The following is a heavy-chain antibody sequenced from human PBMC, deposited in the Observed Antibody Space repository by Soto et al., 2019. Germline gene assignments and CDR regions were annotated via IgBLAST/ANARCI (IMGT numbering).Heavy chain of an antibody. V-gene: IGHV1-69*06. CDR2: IIPIFGTA. Sequence: SVKVSCKASGSTFSSYAISWVRQAPGQGLEWMGGIIPIFGTANYAQKFQGRVTITADKSTSTAYMELSSLRSEDTAVYYCAIGFSSGWMPFDYWGQGTLVTVSS. J-gene: IGHJ4*02. D-gene: IGHD6-19*01. CDR3: AIGFSSGWMPFDY. CDR1: GSTFSSYA.